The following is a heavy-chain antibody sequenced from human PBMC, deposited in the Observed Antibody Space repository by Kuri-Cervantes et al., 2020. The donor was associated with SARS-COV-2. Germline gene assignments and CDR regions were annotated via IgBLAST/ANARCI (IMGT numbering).Heavy chain of an antibody. V-gene: IGHV4-34*01. CDR1: GGSFSGYY. CDR3: ARVDYSTTRIWFDP. D-gene: IGHD4-11*01. CDR2: INHSGST. Sequence: SQTLSLTCAVYGGSFSGYYWSWIRQPPGKGLEWIGEINHSGSTNYNPSPKSRVTISVDTSKNQFSLKLSSVTAADTAVYYCARVDYSTTRIWFDPWGQGTLVTVSS. J-gene: IGHJ5*02.